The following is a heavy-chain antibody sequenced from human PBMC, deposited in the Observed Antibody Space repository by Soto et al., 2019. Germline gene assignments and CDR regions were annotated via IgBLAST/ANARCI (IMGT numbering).Heavy chain of an antibody. J-gene: IGHJ6*02. V-gene: IGHV4-59*01. CDR3: ARVGFGVYYYGMDV. D-gene: IGHD3-3*01. CDR1: GGSISSYY. CDR2: IYYSGST. Sequence: SETLSLTCTVSGGSISSYYWSWIRQPPGKGLEWIGYIYYSGSTNYNPSLKSRVTISVDTSKNQFSLKLSSVTAADTAVYYCARVGFGVYYYGMDVWGQGTTVTVSS.